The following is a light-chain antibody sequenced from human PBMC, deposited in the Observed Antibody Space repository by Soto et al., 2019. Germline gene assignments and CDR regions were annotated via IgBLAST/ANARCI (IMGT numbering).Light chain of an antibody. CDR3: QQYKSYWT. V-gene: IGKV1-5*01. CDR2: DAS. CDR1: QSISSW. J-gene: IGKJ1*01. Sequence: DIQMTQSPSNLSASVGDRVTITCRASQSISSWLAWYQQKPGKAPKLLIYDASSLESGLPSRFSGSGSGTEFTLTISSLQPDDFATYYCQQYKSYWTFGQGTKVEIK.